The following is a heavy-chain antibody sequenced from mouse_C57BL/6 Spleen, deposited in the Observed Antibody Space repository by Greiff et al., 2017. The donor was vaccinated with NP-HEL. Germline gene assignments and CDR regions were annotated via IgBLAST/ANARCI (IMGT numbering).Heavy chain of an antibody. J-gene: IGHJ1*03. Sequence: EVKLMESGPGLVKPSQSLSLTCSVTGYSITSGYYWNWIRQFPGNKLEWIGYISYDGSNNYNPSLKNRISITRDTSKNQFFLKLNSVTTEDTATYYCAREGNYYGSSHWYFDVWGTGTTVTVSS. CDR3: AREGNYYGSSHWYFDV. D-gene: IGHD1-1*01. V-gene: IGHV3-6*01. CDR2: ISYDGSN. CDR1: GYSITSGYY.